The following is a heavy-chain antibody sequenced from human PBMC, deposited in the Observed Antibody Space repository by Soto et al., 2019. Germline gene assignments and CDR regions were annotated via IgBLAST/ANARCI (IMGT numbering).Heavy chain of an antibody. Sequence: ASVKVSCKASGFTFTSSAVQWVRQARGQRLEWIGWIVVGSGNTNYAQKFQERVTITRDMSTSTAYMELSSLRSEDTAVYYCAAWGNVVVPAALPPDYYYYYGTDVWGQGTTVTVSS. CDR2: IVVGSGNT. D-gene: IGHD2-2*02. CDR3: AAWGNVVVPAALPPDYYYYYGTDV. V-gene: IGHV1-58*01. J-gene: IGHJ6*02. CDR1: GFTFTSSA.